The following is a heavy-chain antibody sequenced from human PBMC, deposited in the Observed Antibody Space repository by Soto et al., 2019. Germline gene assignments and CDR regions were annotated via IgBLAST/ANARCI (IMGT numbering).Heavy chain of an antibody. CDR1: GGSITSNAYY. CDR3: ARRHKRGSYSWCFDY. V-gene: IGHV4-39*01. J-gene: IGHJ4*02. CDR2: IYYSGSA. Sequence: SETLSLTCTVSGGSITSNAYYWGWIRQPPGKGLEWLGYIYYSGSASYNPSLKSRVTMSVDTSKNQFSLKLSSVTAADTAVYYCARRHKRGSYSWCFDYWGQGTLVTVSS. D-gene: IGHD1-26*01.